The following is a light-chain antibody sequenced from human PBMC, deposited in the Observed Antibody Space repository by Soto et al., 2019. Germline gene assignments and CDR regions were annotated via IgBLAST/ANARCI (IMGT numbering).Light chain of an antibody. J-gene: IGKJ5*01. Sequence: EFVLTQSPGTLSLSPGDRATLSCRASQTVSNNYLAWCQQKPGQAPRVIMYGASRRATGIPDRFSGGGSGTDFTLTISRLEPEDFALYYCQQRSNWPITFGQGTRLEIK. CDR1: QTVSNNY. V-gene: IGKV3D-20*02. CDR2: GAS. CDR3: QQRSNWPIT.